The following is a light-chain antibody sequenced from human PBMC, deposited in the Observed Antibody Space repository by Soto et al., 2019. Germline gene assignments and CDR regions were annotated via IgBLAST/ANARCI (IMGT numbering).Light chain of an antibody. Sequence: IVLTPSPATLSVSPCERATLSCSPGQTIYSNVAWYQQKPGQSPSLLVWGASTNLPGVPARFSGSGSGTDFTLTISSLQPEDFATYYCQHYNIWPPVTFGQGTRLEIK. J-gene: IGKJ5*01. CDR2: GAS. V-gene: IGKV3D-15*01. CDR1: QTIYSN. CDR3: QHYNIWPPVT.